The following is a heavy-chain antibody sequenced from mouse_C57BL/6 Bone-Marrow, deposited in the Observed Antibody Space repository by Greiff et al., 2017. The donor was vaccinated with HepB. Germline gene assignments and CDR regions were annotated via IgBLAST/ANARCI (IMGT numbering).Heavy chain of an antibody. CDR1: GYAFTNYL. CDR2: INPGSGGT. CDR3: ARSGYDVAY. V-gene: IGHV1-54*01. D-gene: IGHD2-14*01. J-gene: IGHJ3*01. Sequence: QVQLKESGAELVRPGTSVKVSCKASGYAFTNYLIEWVKQRPGQGLEWIGVINPGSGGTNYNEKFKGKATLTADKSSSTAYMQLSSLTSEDSAVYVCARSGYDVAYWGQGTLVTVSA.